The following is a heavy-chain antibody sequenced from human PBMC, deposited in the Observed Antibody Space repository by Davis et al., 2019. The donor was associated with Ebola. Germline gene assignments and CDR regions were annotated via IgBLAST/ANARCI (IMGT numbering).Heavy chain of an antibody. J-gene: IGHJ4*02. V-gene: IGHV6-1*01. CDR2: TYYTASKWYN. D-gene: IGHD5-12*01. Sequence: PSETLSLTCAISGDSVSSGGWNWIRQSPSRGLEWLGRTYYTASKWYNDYAVSVRGRITINPDTSKNQVSLQLNSVSPEDTAVYYCARGWLRVGFDSWGQGTLVTVSS. CDR1: GDSVSSGG. CDR3: ARGWLRVGFDS.